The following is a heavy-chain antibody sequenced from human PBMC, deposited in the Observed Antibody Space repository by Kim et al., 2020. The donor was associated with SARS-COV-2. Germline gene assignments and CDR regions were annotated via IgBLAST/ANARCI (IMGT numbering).Heavy chain of an antibody. V-gene: IGHV3-30*04. CDR3: AREWAIYDSSGYYYGLRGAFDI. J-gene: IGHJ3*02. D-gene: IGHD3-22*01. CDR1: GFTFSSYA. Sequence: GGSLRLSCAASGFTFSSYAMHWVRQAPGKGLEWVAVISYDGSNKYYADSVKGRFTISRDNSKNTRYLQMNSLRAEDTAVYYCAREWAIYDSSGYYYGLRGAFDIWGQGTMVTVSS. CDR2: ISYDGSNK.